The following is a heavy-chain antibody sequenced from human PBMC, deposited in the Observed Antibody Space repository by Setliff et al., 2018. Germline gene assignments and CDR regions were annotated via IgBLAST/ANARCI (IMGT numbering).Heavy chain of an antibody. CDR2: IYTTGST. CDR1: GYSISSGYY. V-gene: IGHV4-38-2*01. Sequence: PSETLSLTCAVSGYSISSGYYWGWIRQPPGKGLEWIGRIYTTGSTNYNPSLKSRVTISVDTSKNQFSLKLSSVTAADTAVYYCARPYYYDSSGYYYDYWGQGTLVTVSS. D-gene: IGHD3-22*01. J-gene: IGHJ4*02. CDR3: ARPYYYDSSGYYYDY.